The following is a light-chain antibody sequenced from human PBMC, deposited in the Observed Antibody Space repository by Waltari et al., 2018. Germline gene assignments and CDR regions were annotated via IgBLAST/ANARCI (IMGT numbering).Light chain of an antibody. CDR1: ALPHTY. V-gene: IGLV3-10*01. CDR3: YSTDRTGKQRV. J-gene: IGLJ2*01. Sequence: SYELTQPPSVSVSPGQTARITCSGDALPHTYGYWYQQKSGQAPVLVIYEDNKRRSGIPERFSGSSSGTMVTLTISGVQVEDEGDYYCYSTDRTGKQRVFGGGTKLTVL. CDR2: EDN.